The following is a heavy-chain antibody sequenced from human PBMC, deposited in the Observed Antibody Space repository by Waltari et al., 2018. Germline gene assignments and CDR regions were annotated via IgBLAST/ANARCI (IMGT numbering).Heavy chain of an antibody. CDR1: GYTFTDFY. V-gene: IGHV1-46*04. CDR3: ARAGSTLIWGVAE. D-gene: IGHD2-2*01. Sequence: QVQLVQSGAEVKKPGDSVKVSCKASGYTFTDFYMHWVRQAPGQGLEWMGIVNPNGGSTTYAQKLQDRVTMTRDTSTSTVYMELSSLRSEDTAVYYCARAGSTLIWGVAEWGQGTLVTVSS. J-gene: IGHJ4*02. CDR2: VNPNGGST.